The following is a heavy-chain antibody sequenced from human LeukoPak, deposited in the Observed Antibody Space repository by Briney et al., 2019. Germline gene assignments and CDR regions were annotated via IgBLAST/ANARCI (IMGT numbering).Heavy chain of an antibody. CDR3: ATSTYYYDSSGPLDY. D-gene: IGHD3-22*01. J-gene: IGHJ4*02. Sequence: PSETLSLTCTVSGGSINSGNYYWSWIRQPPGKGLEWIGLIYYSGSTYYSPSLKSRVTISVDTSKNQFSLRLSSVTAADTAVYYCATSTYYYDSSGPLDYWGQGTLVTVSS. CDR2: IYYSGST. CDR1: GGSINSGNYY. V-gene: IGHV4-30-4*02.